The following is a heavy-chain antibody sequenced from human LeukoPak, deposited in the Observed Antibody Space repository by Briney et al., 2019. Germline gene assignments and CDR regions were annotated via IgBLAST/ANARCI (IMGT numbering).Heavy chain of an antibody. CDR2: ICYDGSNK. V-gene: IGHV3-33*01. J-gene: IGHJ4*02. Sequence: PGRSLRLSCAASGFTFSTYGMHWVRQAPGKGLEWVAVICYDGSNKYYADSVKGRFTISRDNSKNTLYLQMNSLRAEDTAVYYCGRDLVMIVVPGQNVLYYWGQGTLVTVSS. CDR1: GFTFSTYG. D-gene: IGHD3-22*01. CDR3: GRDLVMIVVPGQNVLYY.